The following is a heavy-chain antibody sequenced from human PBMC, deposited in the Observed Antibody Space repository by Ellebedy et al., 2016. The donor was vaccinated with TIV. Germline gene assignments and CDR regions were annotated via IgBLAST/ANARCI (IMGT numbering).Heavy chain of an antibody. CDR3: TRRGAVVRGVGNWFDP. D-gene: IGHD3-10*01. J-gene: IGHJ5*02. Sequence: GESLKISCKASGYTFTDHWIIWVRQMPGKGLEWMGTIDPGDSYTNYNPSFQGHVAISVEKSLSTAYLQWSTLKASDTAIYYCTRRGAVVRGVGNWFDPWGQGTLVTVSS. CDR1: GYTFTDHW. V-gene: IGHV5-10-1*01. CDR2: IDPGDSYT.